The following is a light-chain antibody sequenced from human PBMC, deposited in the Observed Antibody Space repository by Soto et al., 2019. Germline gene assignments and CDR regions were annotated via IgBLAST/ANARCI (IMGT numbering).Light chain of an antibody. CDR1: QSVSSN. Sequence: EIVMTQSPATLSVSPGARAPLSCRASQSVSSNLAWYQQKPGQAPRLLIYGASTRATGIPARFSGSGSGTEFTLTISSLQSEDFAVYYCQHYGSPSWTFGQGTKV. CDR2: GAS. CDR3: QHYGSPSWT. V-gene: IGKV3D-15*01. J-gene: IGKJ1*01.